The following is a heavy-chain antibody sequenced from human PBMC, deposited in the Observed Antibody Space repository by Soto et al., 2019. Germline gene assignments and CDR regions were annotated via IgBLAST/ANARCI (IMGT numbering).Heavy chain of an antibody. CDR3: ATDRLRYFDC. V-gene: IGHV1-69*13. D-gene: IGHD3-9*01. CDR1: GGTFSSYA. CDR2: IIPIFGTA. J-gene: IGHJ4*02. Sequence: GASVKVSCKASGGTFSSYAISWVRQAPGQGLEWMGGIIPIFGTANYAQKFQGRVTITADESTSTAYMELSSLRSEDTAVYYCATDRLRYFDCWGQGTLVTVSS.